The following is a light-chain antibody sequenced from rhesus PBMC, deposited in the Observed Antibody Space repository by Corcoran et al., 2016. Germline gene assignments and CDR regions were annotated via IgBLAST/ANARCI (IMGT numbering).Light chain of an antibody. Sequence: DIQMTQSSSSLSASGGDTVTITCRVSQDISRYLNWFQQKQGKASKLLIYTASNLESGVPSRFSGSGSGTEFTLTFSSLQPDDFATYYYLQHKSSPQTFGQGTKVEIK. CDR3: LQHKSSPQT. V-gene: IGKV1-28*02. J-gene: IGKJ1*01. CDR1: QDISRY. CDR2: TAS.